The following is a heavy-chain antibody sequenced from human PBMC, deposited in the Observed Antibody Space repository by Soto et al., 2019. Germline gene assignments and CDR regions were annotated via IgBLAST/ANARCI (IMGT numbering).Heavy chain of an antibody. D-gene: IGHD2-15*01. J-gene: IGHJ4*02. CDR3: ARVSGYFDY. CDR2: IYHSRST. CDR1: GGAISSSNC. Sequence: AETLSLTCAVSGGAISSSNCLIWVRQPPGRGLEWIGEIYHSRSTNYNPSLKSRVTISVDKSKNQFSLKLSSVTAADTAVYYCARVSGYFDYWGQGTLVTVSS. V-gene: IGHV4-4*02.